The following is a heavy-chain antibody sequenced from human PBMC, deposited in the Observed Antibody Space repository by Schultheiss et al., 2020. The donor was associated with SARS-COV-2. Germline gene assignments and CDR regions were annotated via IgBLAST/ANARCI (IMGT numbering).Heavy chain of an antibody. J-gene: IGHJ6*02. D-gene: IGHD6-6*01. CDR3: ARDRGQRSSSHYGMDV. Sequence: SETLSLTCTVSGGSISSYYWSWIRQPPGKGLEWIGSIYYSGSTYYNPSLKSRVTISVDTSKNQFSLKLSSVTAADTAVYYCARDRGQRSSSHYGMDVWGQGTTVTVSS. CDR1: GGSISSYY. CDR2: IYYSGST. V-gene: IGHV4-59*12.